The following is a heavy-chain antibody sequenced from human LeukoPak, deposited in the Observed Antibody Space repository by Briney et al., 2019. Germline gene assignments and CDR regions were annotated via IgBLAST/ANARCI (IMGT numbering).Heavy chain of an antibody. J-gene: IGHJ5*02. Sequence: SETLSLTCTVSGGSTSGYFWTWFRQPPGKGLEWIGYIYYSGRTNYNPSLKSRVTISVDTSKNQFSLNLTSVTAADTAVYYCPRFTPQGYGWGGYNRFDPWGQGTLVTVSS. CDR2: IYYSGRT. CDR3: PRFTPQGYGWGGYNRFDP. V-gene: IGHV4-59*01. D-gene: IGHD5-24*01. CDR1: GGSTSGYF.